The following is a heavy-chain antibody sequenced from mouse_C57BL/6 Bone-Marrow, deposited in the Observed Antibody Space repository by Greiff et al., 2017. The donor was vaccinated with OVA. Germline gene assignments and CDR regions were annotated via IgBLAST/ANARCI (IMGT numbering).Heavy chain of an antibody. CDR2: IYWDDDK. V-gene: IGHV8-12*01. CDR3: APRFYDYEFAY. Sequence: ESGPGILQSSQTLSLTCSFSGFSLSTSGMGVSWIRQPSGKGLEWLAHIYWDDDKRYNPSLKSRLTISKDTSRNQVFLKITSVDTADTATYYCAPRFYDYEFAYWGQGTLVTVSA. D-gene: IGHD2-4*01. J-gene: IGHJ3*01. CDR1: GFSLSTSGMG.